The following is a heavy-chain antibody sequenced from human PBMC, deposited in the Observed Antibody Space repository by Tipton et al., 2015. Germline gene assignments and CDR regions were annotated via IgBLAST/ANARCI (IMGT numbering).Heavy chain of an antibody. CDR2: IHHSGST. J-gene: IGHJ5*02. CDR3: ARDYVYNWFDP. CDR1: GGSLRGHY. Sequence: TLSLTCGVNGGSLRGHYWNWIRQSPGKGLEWIGEIHHSGSTTYNPSLKSRVTISVDTSKNQFSLKLSSVTAADTAVYYCARDYVYNWFDPWGQGTLVTVSS. D-gene: IGHD3-10*02. V-gene: IGHV4-34*01.